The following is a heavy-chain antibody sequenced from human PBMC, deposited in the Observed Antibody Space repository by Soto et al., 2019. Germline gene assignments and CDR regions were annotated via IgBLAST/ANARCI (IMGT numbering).Heavy chain of an antibody. V-gene: IGHV1-18*01. CDR2: ISPFNGNT. J-gene: IGHJ6*02. CDR1: GYPFTHYG. Sequence: QVQLVQSGAEVKKPGASVRVSCKSSGYPFTHYGITWVRQAPGQGLEWMGWISPFNGNTNYGQTFQGRVTLTTDTSTRTVHMELRSRRSDDTAVYHCARDQAFERRYYYGIDVWGRGTTVAVSS. CDR3: ARDQAFERRYYYGIDV. D-gene: IGHD1-20*01.